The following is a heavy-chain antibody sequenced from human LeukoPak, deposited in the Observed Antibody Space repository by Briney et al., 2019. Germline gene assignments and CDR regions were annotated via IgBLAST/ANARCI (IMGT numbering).Heavy chain of an antibody. CDR2: ISGDGGST. J-gene: IGHJ5*02. CDR1: GFTFDDYA. CDR3: AKDSGDFWSGPTNWFDP. Sequence: GGSLRLSCAASGFTFDDYAMHWVRQAPGKGLEWVSLISGDGGSTYYADSVKGRFTISRDNSKNSLYLQMNSLRTEDTALYYCAKDSGDFWSGPTNWFDPWGQGTLVTVSS. D-gene: IGHD3-3*01. V-gene: IGHV3-43*02.